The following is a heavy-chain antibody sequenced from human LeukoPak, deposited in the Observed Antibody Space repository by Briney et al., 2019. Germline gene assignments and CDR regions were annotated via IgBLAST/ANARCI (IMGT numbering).Heavy chain of an antibody. CDR2: IYPGDSDT. CDR1: GYSFTTYW. D-gene: IGHD1-26*01. CDR3: ARHQIVGATRSPFDY. Sequence: PGESLKISCKGSGYSFTTYWIGRVRQMPGKGLEWMGIIYPGDSDTRYSPSFQGQVTISADKSISTAYLQWSSLKASDTAMYYCARHQIVGATRSPFDYWGQGTLVTVSS. V-gene: IGHV5-51*01. J-gene: IGHJ4*02.